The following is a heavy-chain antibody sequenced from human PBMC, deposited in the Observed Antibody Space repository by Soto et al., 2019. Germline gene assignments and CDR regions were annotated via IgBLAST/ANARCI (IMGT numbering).Heavy chain of an antibody. J-gene: IGHJ3*01. D-gene: IGHD2-15*01. CDR1: GDSFSSNGVA. V-gene: IGHV6-1*01. CDR3: ARGKYSCFDV. Sequence: PSPTLSLTCAISGDSFSSNGVAWNWIRQSASRGLEWLGRTYYRCKWDNDYAASVKSRINVNQDTSKNPFSLQLSSVTPEATAVYCCARGKYSCFDVWGQGTMVTVSS. CDR2: TYYRCKWDN.